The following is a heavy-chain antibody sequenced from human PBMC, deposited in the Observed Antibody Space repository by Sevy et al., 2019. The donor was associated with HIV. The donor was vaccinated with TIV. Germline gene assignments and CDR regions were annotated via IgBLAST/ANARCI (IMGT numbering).Heavy chain of an antibody. Sequence: GGSLRLSCAASGFTFDDYAMHWVRQPPGKGLEWVSGISWNSAGIVYADSVKGRFTISRDNAKKSLYLQMNSLRPEDTAVYCCAKGNTQTLFDSSGYRLPLGFDYWGQGALVTVSS. D-gene: IGHD3-22*01. J-gene: IGHJ4*02. V-gene: IGHV3-9*01. CDR2: ISWNSAGI. CDR1: GFTFDDYA. CDR3: AKGNTQTLFDSSGYRLPLGFDY.